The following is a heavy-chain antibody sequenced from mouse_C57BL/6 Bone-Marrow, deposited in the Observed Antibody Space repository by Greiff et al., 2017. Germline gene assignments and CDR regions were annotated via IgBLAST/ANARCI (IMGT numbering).Heavy chain of an antibody. D-gene: IGHD3-3*01. CDR2: IYPGDGDT. CDR1: GYAFSSSW. V-gene: IGHV1-82*01. CDR3: ANLGQGFDY. Sequence: VQLQQSGPELVKPGASVKISCKASGYAFSSSWMNWVKQRPGKGLEWIGRIYPGDGDTNYNGKFKGKATLTADKSSSTAYMQLSSLTSEDSAVYFCANLGQGFDYWGQGTTLTVSS. J-gene: IGHJ2*01.